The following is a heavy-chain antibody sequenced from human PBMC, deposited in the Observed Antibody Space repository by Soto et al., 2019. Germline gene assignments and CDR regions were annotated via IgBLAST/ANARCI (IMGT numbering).Heavy chain of an antibody. V-gene: IGHV4-61*01. Sequence: TLSLTCTVSGGSVSNDNFYWSWIRQPPGKGLEWIGYVHSSGITNYNPSLKRRVTISVDTSRNQFSLRLSSVTAADTAVYYCARVLTMGQLPSHFDHWGQGTLVTVSS. D-gene: IGHD3-16*01. J-gene: IGHJ5*02. CDR2: VHSSGIT. CDR1: GGSVSNDNFY. CDR3: ARVLTMGQLPSHFDH.